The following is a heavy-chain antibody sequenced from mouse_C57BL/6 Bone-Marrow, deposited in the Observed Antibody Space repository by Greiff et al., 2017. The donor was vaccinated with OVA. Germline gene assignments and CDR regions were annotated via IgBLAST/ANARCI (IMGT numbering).Heavy chain of an antibody. D-gene: IGHD2-10*02. Sequence: EVKLQESGPGLVKPSQSLSLTCSVTGYSITSGYYWNWIRQFPGNKLEWMGYISYDGSNNYNPSLKNRISITRDTSKNQFFLKLNSVTTEDTATYYCARLSSYDYAMDYWGQGTSVTVSS. CDR2: ISYDGSN. CDR3: ARLSSYDYAMDY. CDR1: GYSITSGYY. V-gene: IGHV3-6*01. J-gene: IGHJ4*01.